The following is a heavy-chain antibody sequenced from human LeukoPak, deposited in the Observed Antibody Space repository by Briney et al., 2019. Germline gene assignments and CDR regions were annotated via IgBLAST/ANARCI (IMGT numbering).Heavy chain of an antibody. J-gene: IGHJ5*02. CDR3: ATFFDFWFGP. CDR2: IYHDGST. D-gene: IGHD5/OR15-5a*01. V-gene: IGHV4-61*01. Sequence: SETLSLTCTVSGVSVSSGSYFWSWIRQPPGAEPQWIGYIYHDGSTNYSPSLRSRVSISVDTSKNQFSLKLSSVTTADTAVYFCATFFDFWFGPWGQGTQVTVSS. CDR1: GVSVSSGSYF.